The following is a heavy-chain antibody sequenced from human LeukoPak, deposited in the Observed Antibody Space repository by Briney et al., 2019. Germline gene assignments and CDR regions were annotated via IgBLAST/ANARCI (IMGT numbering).Heavy chain of an antibody. D-gene: IGHD2-21*02. CDR2: IFYTGST. J-gene: IGHJ3*02. V-gene: IGHV4-59*01. CDR1: GGSISLFY. Sequence: SETLSLTCTVSGGSISLFYWSWIRQSPGKGLEWIGNIFYTGSTNYNPSLKSRVTISVDRSKNHFSLKLTSVTAADTAVYHCARARDMAFDIWGQGTMVTVSS. CDR3: ARARDMAFDI.